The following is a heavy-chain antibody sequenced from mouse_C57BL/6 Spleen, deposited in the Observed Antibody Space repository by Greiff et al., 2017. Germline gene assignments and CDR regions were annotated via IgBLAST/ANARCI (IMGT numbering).Heavy chain of an antibody. Sequence: QVQLQQSGPGLGEGGQSRGITWKGGGRAGTGGGGGGGRGGPWEGLEWLGVIWGGGSTNYNSALMSRLSISKDNSKSQVFLKMNSLQTDDTAMYYCAKHGGYGNYVGYAMDYWGQGTSVTVSS. CDR2: IWGGGST. D-gene: IGHD2-1*01. CDR1: GRAGTGGG. V-gene: IGHV2-9*01. CDR3: AKHGGYGNYVGYAMDY. J-gene: IGHJ4*01.